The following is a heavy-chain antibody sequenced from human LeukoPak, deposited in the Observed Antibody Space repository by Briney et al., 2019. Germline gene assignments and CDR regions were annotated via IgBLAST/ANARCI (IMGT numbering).Heavy chain of an antibody. D-gene: IGHD3-3*01. J-gene: IGHJ4*02. V-gene: IGHV3-74*01. Sequence: GGSLRLSCAASGFTFSNYMMHWVRQAPGKGLVWVSRIKSDGITITYADSVKGRFTISRDNAKNTVYLQMNSLRAEDTAAYYCARALFHITIFGVVIAFDYWGQGTLVTVSS. CDR3: ARALFHITIFGVVIAFDY. CDR2: IKSDGITI. CDR1: GFTFSNYM.